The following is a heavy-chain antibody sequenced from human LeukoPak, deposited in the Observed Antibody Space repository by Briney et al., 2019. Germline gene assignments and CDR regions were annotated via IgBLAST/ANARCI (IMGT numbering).Heavy chain of an antibody. Sequence: PGGSLRLSCAASGFTFSSYAMSWVRQAPGKGLEWVSAISGSGGSTHYADSVKGRFTISRDNSKNTLYLQMNSLRAEDTAVYYCAKVPRWLVLPDAFDIWGQGTMVTVSS. CDR3: AKVPRWLVLPDAFDI. CDR2: ISGSGGST. D-gene: IGHD6-19*01. J-gene: IGHJ3*02. CDR1: GFTFSSYA. V-gene: IGHV3-23*01.